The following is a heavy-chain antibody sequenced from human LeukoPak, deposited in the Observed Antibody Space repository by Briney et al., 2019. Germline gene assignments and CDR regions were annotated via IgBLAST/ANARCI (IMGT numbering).Heavy chain of an antibody. Sequence: ASVKVSCKASGYTFTSYGISWVRQAPGQGLEWMGWISAYNGNTNYAQKLQGRVTMTTDTSTSTAYMELRSLRSDDTAVYYCARVLGGWYNYYYYYMDVWGKGTTVTISS. D-gene: IGHD6-19*01. V-gene: IGHV1-18*01. CDR3: ARVLGGWYNYYYYYMDV. J-gene: IGHJ6*03. CDR1: GYTFTSYG. CDR2: ISAYNGNT.